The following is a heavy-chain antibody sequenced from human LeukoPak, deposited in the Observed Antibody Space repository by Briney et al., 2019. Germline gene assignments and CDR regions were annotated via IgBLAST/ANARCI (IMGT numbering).Heavy chain of an antibody. V-gene: IGHV3-30*04. J-gene: IGHJ3*01. CDR3: ARLLDNDISGDPDTFDV. CDR1: GFTFSNYV. CDR2: ISYDGSNK. D-gene: IGHD3-22*01. Sequence: GRSLRLSCAASGFTFSNYVMHWVRQAPGKGLEWVAVISYDGSNKYYADSVKGRFTISRDNSKNTLYVQMNSLRAEDTAVYYCARLLDNDISGDPDTFDVWGQGTTVIVSS.